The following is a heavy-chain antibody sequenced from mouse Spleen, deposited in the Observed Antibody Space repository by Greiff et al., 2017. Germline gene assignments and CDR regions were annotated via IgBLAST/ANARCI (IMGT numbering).Heavy chain of an antibody. CDR1: GFTFSDYY. CDR3: ARRRKTGTFDY. D-gene: IGHD4-1*01. J-gene: IGHJ2*01. V-gene: IGHV5-16*01. CDR2: INYDGSST. Sequence: EVQLVESEGGLVQPGSSMKLSCTASGFTFSDYYMAWVRQVPEKGLEWVANINYDGSSTYYLDSLKSRFIISRDNAKNILYLQMSSLKSEDTATYYCARRRKTGTFDYWGQGTTLTVSS.